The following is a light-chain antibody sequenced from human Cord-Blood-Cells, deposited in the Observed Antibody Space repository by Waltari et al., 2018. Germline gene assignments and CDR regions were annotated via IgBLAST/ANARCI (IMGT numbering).Light chain of an antibody. CDR1: QSVSSSY. V-gene: IGKV3-20*01. J-gene: IGKJ4*01. CDR2: GAS. Sequence: EIGLTQSPGTLSLSPGERATLSCRASQSVSSSYLAWYQQKPGQAPRLLIYGASSRDTGIPDRFSGSGSGTDFTLTISRLEPEDFAVYYCQQYGSSPPLTFGGGTKVEIK. CDR3: QQYGSSPPLT.